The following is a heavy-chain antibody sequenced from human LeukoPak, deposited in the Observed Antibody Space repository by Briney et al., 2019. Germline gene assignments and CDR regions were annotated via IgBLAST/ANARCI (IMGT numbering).Heavy chain of an antibody. CDR1: GYTFTGYY. CDR2: INPNSGGT. Sequence: GASVKVSCKASGYTFTGYYMHWVRQAPGQGLEWMGWINPNSGGTNYAQKLQGRVTMTRDTSISTAYMELSRLRSDDTAVYYCARVKRYYYDSSGYYCDYWGQGTLVTVSS. D-gene: IGHD3-22*01. J-gene: IGHJ4*02. V-gene: IGHV1-2*02. CDR3: ARVKRYYYDSSGYYCDY.